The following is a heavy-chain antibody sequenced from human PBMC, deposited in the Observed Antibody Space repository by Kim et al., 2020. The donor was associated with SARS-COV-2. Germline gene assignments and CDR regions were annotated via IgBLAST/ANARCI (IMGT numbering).Heavy chain of an antibody. J-gene: IGHJ6*02. Sequence: LQSRVTISVDTSKNRFSLKLSSVTAADTAVYYCARLTGPESHYSDYGMDVWGQGTTVTVSS. D-gene: IGHD2-8*02. V-gene: IGHV4-39*01. CDR3: ARLTGPESHYSDYGMDV.